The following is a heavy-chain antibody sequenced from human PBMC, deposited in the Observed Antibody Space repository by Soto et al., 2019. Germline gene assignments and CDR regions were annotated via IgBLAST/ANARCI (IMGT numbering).Heavy chain of an antibody. CDR1: GGSISSDTCS. CDR2: IYHSGST. D-gene: IGHD4-17*01. CDR3: ASVPVTIGYGIDV. J-gene: IGHJ6*02. V-gene: IGHV4-30-2*01. Sequence: QLQLQESGSGLVKPSQTLSLTCAVSGGSISSDTCSWSWIRQPPGKGLEWIGYIYHSGSTDYNPSRMRRASISVDKSRNQFSLKLSSVSATDTAVYFCASVPVTIGYGIDVWGQWTTVTVSS.